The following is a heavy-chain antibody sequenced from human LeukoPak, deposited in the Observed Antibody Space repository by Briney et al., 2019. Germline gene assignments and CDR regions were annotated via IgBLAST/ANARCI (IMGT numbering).Heavy chain of an antibody. CDR1: GFTFSSYG. CDR3: AKDSKRYCSGGSCYDFDH. Sequence: GGSLRLSCAASGFTFSSYGMHWVRQAPGKGLEWVAVISYDGSNKYYADSVKGRFTISRDNSKNTLYLQMNSLRAEDTAVYYCAKDSKRYCSGGSCYDFDHWGQGTLVTVSS. V-gene: IGHV3-30*18. J-gene: IGHJ4*02. D-gene: IGHD2-15*01. CDR2: ISYDGSNK.